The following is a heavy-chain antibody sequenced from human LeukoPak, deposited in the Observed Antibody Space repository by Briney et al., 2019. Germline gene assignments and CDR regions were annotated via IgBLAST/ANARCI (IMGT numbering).Heavy chain of an antibody. CDR3: ARVVPAGSNGFDP. V-gene: IGHV4-30-4*01. D-gene: IGHD6-13*01. J-gene: IGHJ5*02. Sequence: SQTLSLTCTVSGGSISSGDYYWSWIRHPPGKGLEWIGYIYGSGSTYYNPSFKSRVTISVDTSKKQFSLKLSSVTAADTAVYYCARVVPAGSNGFDPWGQGTLVTVSS. CDR1: GGSISSGDYY. CDR2: IYGSGST.